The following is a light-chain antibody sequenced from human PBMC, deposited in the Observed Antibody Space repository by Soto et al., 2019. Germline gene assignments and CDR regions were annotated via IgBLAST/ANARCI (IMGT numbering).Light chain of an antibody. V-gene: IGKV2-30*02. CDR1: QSLVHSDGIAY. J-gene: IGKJ5*01. CDR2: KVS. Sequence: DAVMTQSPLSLPVTLGQPASISCRSNQSLVHSDGIAYFSWFQQRPGRSPRRLIYKVSNRDSGVPARFSGSGSGTDFALKISRLEAEDVGVYYCMQGTHWPITFGQGTRLEIK. CDR3: MQGTHWPIT.